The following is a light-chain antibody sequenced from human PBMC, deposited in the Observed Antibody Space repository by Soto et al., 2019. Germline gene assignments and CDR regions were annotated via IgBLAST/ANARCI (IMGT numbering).Light chain of an antibody. V-gene: IGLV1-47*01. Sequence: QSVLTQPPSASGTPGQRVTISCSGSSSNVGSNYVYGYQHLPGTSPTLLIYGNSQRPSGVPDRFSGSKSGTSASLAISGFRSEDEADYYCAAWDDSLSGLLFGGGTKVTVL. CDR3: AAWDDSLSGLL. CDR1: SSNVGSNY. CDR2: GNS. J-gene: IGLJ2*01.